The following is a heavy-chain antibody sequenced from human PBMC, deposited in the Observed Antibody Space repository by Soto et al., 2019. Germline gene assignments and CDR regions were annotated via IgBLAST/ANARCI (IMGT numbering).Heavy chain of an antibody. Sequence: ASVKVSCKASGGTFSSYTISWVRQAPGQGLEWMGRIIPILGIANYAQKFQGRVTITADKSTSTAYMELSSLRSEDTAVYYCARKEPAGYCSSTSCYEFDYWGQGTLVTVSS. J-gene: IGHJ4*02. CDR1: GGTFSSYT. V-gene: IGHV1-69*02. CDR3: ARKEPAGYCSSTSCYEFDY. CDR2: IIPILGIA. D-gene: IGHD2-2*01.